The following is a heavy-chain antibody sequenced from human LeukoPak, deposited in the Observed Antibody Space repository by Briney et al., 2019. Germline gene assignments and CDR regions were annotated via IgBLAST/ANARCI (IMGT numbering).Heavy chain of an antibody. CDR1: GYSFTSYW. CDR3: ARAGGDYYYDSSGPDY. J-gene: IGHJ4*02. V-gene: IGHV5-10-1*01. D-gene: IGHD3-22*01. CDR2: IDPSDFYT. Sequence: GESLRISCKGSGYSFTSYWISWVRQMPGKGLEWMGRIDPSDFYTNYSPSFQGHVTISADKSISTAYLQWSSLKASDTAMYYCARAGGDYYYDSSGPDYWGQGTLVTVSS.